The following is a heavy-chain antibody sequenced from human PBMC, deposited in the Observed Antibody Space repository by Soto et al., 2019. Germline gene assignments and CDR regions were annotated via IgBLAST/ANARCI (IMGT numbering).Heavy chain of an antibody. D-gene: IGHD3-10*01. Sequence: QVQGVESGGGVVQPGRSLRLSCAASGFTFSNYGMHWVRQAPGKGLDWVAVISYDGSIEYYSESVKGRFTMYRDNSENTVYMQMNSLRTEDTAVYFCGREWVWFGAYPIDNWGQGTLVPGSS. J-gene: IGHJ4*02. CDR3: GREWVWFGAYPIDN. CDR1: GFTFSNYG. V-gene: IGHV3-30*03. CDR2: ISYDGSIE.